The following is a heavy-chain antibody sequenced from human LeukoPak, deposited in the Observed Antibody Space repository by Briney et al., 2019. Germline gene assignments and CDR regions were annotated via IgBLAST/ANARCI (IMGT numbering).Heavy chain of an antibody. D-gene: IGHD3-10*02. V-gene: IGHV3-48*03. J-gene: IGHJ6*04. CDR1: GFTFSSYE. CDR3: AELGITMIGGV. Sequence: TGGSLRLSCAASGFTFSSYEMNWGRQAPGKGLEWVSYISSSGSTIYYADSVKGGFTISRENAKNSLYLQMNSLRAEDTAVYYCAELGITMIGGVWGKGTTVTISS. CDR2: ISSSGSTI.